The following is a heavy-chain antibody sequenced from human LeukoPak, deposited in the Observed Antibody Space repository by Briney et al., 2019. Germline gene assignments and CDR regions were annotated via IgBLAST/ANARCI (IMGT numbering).Heavy chain of an antibody. J-gene: IGHJ3*01. D-gene: IGHD3-10*01. V-gene: IGHV1-2*02. Sequence: ASVKVFCKASGYTFIDHYIHWVRQAPGQGLEWMGWIIPNSGGTKFAQKFQGRVTMTRDTSISTFYMELSSLRSDDTAVYYCARLGDLVRGAFDLWGQGTMVSVSS. CDR1: GYTFIDHY. CDR2: IIPNSGGT. CDR3: ARLGDLVRGAFDL.